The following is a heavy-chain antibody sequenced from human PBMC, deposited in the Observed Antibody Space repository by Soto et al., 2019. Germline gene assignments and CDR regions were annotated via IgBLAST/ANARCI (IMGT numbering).Heavy chain of an antibody. CDR2: VSYDGSSK. D-gene: IGHD4-17*01. CDR1: GFSFTSFG. V-gene: IGHV3-30*03. Sequence: QMQLVESGGVVVQPGRSLRLSCAASGFSFTSFGIHWFRQTPGKGLEWVALVSYDGSSKFYSDSVKCLCAISRANSWHTVYLQMNSLKTDDTAVYYIAILSTVTTTTSDYWGPGTLVTVSS. J-gene: IGHJ4*02. CDR3: AILSTVTTTTSDY.